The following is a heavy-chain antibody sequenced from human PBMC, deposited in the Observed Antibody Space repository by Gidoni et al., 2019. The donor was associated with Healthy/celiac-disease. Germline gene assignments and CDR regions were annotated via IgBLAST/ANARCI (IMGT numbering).Heavy chain of an antibody. CDR2: ISGSGGST. Sequence: EVQLLESGGGLVQPGGSLRLSCAASGFTFSSYAMSWVRQAPGKGLEWVSAISGSGGSTYYADSVKGRFTISRDNSKNTLYLQMNSLRAEDTAVYYCAKCVYSYGYDYYYGMDVWGQGTTVTVSS. CDR3: AKCVYSYGYDYYYGMDV. J-gene: IGHJ6*02. CDR1: GFTFSSYA. D-gene: IGHD5-18*01. V-gene: IGHV3-23*01.